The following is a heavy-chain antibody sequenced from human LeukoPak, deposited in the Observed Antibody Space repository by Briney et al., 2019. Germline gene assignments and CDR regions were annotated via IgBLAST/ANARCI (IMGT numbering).Heavy chain of an antibody. V-gene: IGHV4-34*01. Sequence: PSETLSLTCAVYGGSFSGYYWSWLRQPPGKGLEWIGEINHSGSTNYNPSLKSRVTISVDTSKNQFSLKLSSVTAADTPVYYCARGIWEMATIPYWYFDIWGRGTLVTVSS. J-gene: IGHJ2*01. CDR2: INHSGST. D-gene: IGHD5-24*01. CDR3: ARGIWEMATIPYWYFDI. CDR1: GGSFSGYY.